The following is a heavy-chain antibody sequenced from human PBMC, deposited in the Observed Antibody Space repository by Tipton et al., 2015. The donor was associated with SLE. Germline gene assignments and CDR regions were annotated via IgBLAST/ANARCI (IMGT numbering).Heavy chain of an antibody. CDR1: GGSFSGYY. CDR2: INHSGST. D-gene: IGHD3-3*01. CDR3: VTLRVVFGVIEHYFDY. V-gene: IGHV4-34*01. Sequence: TLSLTCAVYGGSFSGYYWSWIRQPPGKGLEWIGEINHSGSTNYNPSLKSRVTISVDTSKNQFSLKLSSVTAADTAVYYCVTLRVVFGVIEHYFDYWGQGTLVTVSS. J-gene: IGHJ4*02.